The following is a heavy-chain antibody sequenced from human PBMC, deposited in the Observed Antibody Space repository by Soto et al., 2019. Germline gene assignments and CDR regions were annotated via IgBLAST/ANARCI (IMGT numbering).Heavy chain of an antibody. CDR1: GFTFSSYG. V-gene: IGHV3-30*18. CDR2: ISYDGSNK. D-gene: IGHD4-17*01. Sequence: GGSLRLSCAASGFTFSSYGMHWVRQAPGKGLEWVAVISYDGSNKYYADSVKGRFTISRDNSKNTLYLQMNSLRAEDTAVYYCAKVFYGDYYYFDYWGQGTLVTVSS. J-gene: IGHJ4*02. CDR3: AKVFYGDYYYFDY.